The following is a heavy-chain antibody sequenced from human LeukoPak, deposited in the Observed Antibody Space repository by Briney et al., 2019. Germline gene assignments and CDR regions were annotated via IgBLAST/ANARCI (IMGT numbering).Heavy chain of an antibody. CDR2: IYHSGHT. D-gene: IGHD4-4*01. CDR1: GASISSDY. CDR3: ARHPFQYPFDH. J-gene: IGHJ5*02. V-gene: IGHV4-59*08. Sequence: SETLSLTCTVSGASISSDYWSWIRQSPGKGLEWIGYIYHSGHTMSNPSLKSRVSLSLDTSNNQFSLKLSSVTAADTAVYYCARHPFQYPFDHWGQGTVVSVSS.